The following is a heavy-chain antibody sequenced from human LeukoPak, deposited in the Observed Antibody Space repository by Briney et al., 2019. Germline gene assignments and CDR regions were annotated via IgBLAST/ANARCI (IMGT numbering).Heavy chain of an antibody. CDR3: AKSNGYGLVDI. Sequence: SETLSLTCAVYGGSFSTYYWGWIRQPPGKGLEWIGNIFYSGSTYYSPSLKSRVTISLDTSRNQFSLKLNSVTAADTAVYYCAKSNGYGLVDIWGQGTMVTVSS. CDR1: GGSFSTYY. D-gene: IGHD3-10*01. CDR2: IFYSGST. V-gene: IGHV4-39*07. J-gene: IGHJ3*02.